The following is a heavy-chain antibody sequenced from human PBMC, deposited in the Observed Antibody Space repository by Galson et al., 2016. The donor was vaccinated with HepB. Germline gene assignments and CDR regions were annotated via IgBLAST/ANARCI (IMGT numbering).Heavy chain of an antibody. J-gene: IGHJ4*02. Sequence: SVKVSCKASGYIFNTYGITWVRQAPGQGLEWVGWISSYNVNTNYGEKLQGRVTMTTDTSTSTAYMELRSLRSDDTAVYYCARVRSSGYSFSFDSWGQGTLVIVSS. CDR2: ISSYNVNT. CDR3: ARVRSSGYSFSFDS. D-gene: IGHD3-22*01. CDR1: GYIFNTYG. V-gene: IGHV1-18*01.